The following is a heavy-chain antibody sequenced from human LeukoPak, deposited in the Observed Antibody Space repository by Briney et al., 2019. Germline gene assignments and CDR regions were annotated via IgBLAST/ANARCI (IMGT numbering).Heavy chain of an antibody. D-gene: IGHD3-3*01. CDR1: GFTFSSYA. CDR3: AKDRRITIFGVVPFDY. Sequence: PGGSLRLSCAASGFTFSSYAMSWVRQAPGKGLEWVSAISGSGGSTYYADSVKGRFTISRDNSKNTLYLQMNSLRAEDTAVYYCAKDRRITIFGVVPFDYWGQGTLVTVSS. CDR2: ISGSGGST. V-gene: IGHV3-23*01. J-gene: IGHJ4*02.